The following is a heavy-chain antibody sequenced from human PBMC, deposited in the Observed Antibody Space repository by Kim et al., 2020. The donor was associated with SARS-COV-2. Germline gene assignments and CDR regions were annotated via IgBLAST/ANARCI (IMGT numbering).Heavy chain of an antibody. J-gene: IGHJ4*02. V-gene: IGHV4-39*01. CDR3: ATLKQWLVLFDY. Sequence: NYNPSLKGRVTISVDTSKNQFSLRLSSVTAADTAVYYCATLKQWLVLFDYWGQGTLVTVSS. D-gene: IGHD6-19*01.